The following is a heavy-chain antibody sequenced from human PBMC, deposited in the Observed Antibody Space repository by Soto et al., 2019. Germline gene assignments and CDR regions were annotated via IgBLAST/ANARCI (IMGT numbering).Heavy chain of an antibody. Sequence: QVQLQESGPGLVKPSQTLSLTCTVSGGSISSGGYYWSWIRQHPGKGLEWIGYIYYSGSTYYNPYLKTRVTISIDPSKTQISLKLSSVAAADTAVYYCARGRIHWGQGTLVTVSS. CDR1: GGSISSGGYY. D-gene: IGHD2-15*01. CDR2: IYYSGST. V-gene: IGHV4-31*03. J-gene: IGHJ4*02. CDR3: ARGRIH.